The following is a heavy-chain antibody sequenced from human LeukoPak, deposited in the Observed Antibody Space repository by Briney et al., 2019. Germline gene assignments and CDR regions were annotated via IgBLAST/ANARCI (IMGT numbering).Heavy chain of an antibody. Sequence: SQTLSLTCTVSGGSISSGGYYWSWIRQHPGKGLEWIGYIYYSGSTYYNPSHKSRVTISVDTSKNQFSLKLSSVTAADTAVYYCARGLAIRLGELSLYRAQEYYFDYWGQGTLVTVSS. CDR3: ARGLAIRLGELSLYRAQEYYFDY. J-gene: IGHJ4*02. CDR1: GGSISSGGYY. D-gene: IGHD3-16*02. CDR2: IYYSGST. V-gene: IGHV4-31*03.